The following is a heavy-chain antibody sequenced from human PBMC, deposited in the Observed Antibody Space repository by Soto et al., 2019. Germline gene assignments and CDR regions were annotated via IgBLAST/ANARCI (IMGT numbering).Heavy chain of an antibody. V-gene: IGHV4-59*12. Sequence: PSETLSLTCTVSGGSISSYYRSWIRQPPGKGLEWIGYIYYSGSTNYNPSLKSRVTISVDTSKNQFSLKLSSVTAADTAVYYCAASGDYDFWSGYHDYWGQGTLVTVSS. CDR3: AASGDYDFWSGYHDY. J-gene: IGHJ4*02. CDR2: IYYSGST. D-gene: IGHD3-3*01. CDR1: GGSISSYY.